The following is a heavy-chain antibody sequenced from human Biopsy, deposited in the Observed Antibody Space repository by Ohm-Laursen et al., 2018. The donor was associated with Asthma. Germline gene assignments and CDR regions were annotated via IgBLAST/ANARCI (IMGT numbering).Heavy chain of an antibody. CDR1: GFTFDNYT. CDR2: ISYGGRNT. J-gene: IGHJ6*02. D-gene: IGHD2-21*02. CDR3: ARGGLHYYEYNGMDV. V-gene: IGHV3-30*04. Sequence: SLRLSCAASGFTFDNYTMHWVRQAPGKGLEWVTIISYGGRNTYYADSVEGRFTISRDNSKNTLFLQMSSLRPEDTAVYYCARGGLHYYEYNGMDVWGQGTTVTVS.